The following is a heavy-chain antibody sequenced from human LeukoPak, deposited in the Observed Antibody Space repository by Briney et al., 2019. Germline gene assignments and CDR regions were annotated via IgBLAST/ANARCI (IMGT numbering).Heavy chain of an antibody. CDR2: ISYDGSNK. D-gene: IGHD2-21*02. Sequence: GGSLRLSCAASGFTFSSYAMHWVRQAPGKGLEWVAVISYDGSNKYYADSVKGRFTISRDNSKNTLYLQMNSLRAEDTAVYYCARDWHIVVVTAMGLWGQGTLVTVSS. J-gene: IGHJ4*02. V-gene: IGHV3-30*04. CDR3: ARDWHIVVVTAMGL. CDR1: GFTFSSYA.